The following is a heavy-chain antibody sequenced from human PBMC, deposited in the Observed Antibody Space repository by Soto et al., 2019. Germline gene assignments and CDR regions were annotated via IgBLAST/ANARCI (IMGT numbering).Heavy chain of an antibody. Sequence: GGSLRLSCAASGFTFSSYSMNWVRQAPGKGLEWVSSISSSSSYIYYADSVKGRFTISRDNAKNSLYLQMNSLRAEDTAVYYCATTYCSSSSCRPGVDHYYYMDVWGKGTAVTVSS. CDR1: GFTFSSYS. CDR2: ISSSSSYI. J-gene: IGHJ6*03. CDR3: ATTYCSSSSCRPGVDHYYYMDV. D-gene: IGHD2-2*01. V-gene: IGHV3-21*01.